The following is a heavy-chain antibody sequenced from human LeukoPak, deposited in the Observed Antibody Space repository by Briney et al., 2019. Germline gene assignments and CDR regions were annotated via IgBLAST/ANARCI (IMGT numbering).Heavy chain of an antibody. CDR1: GFTFSSYG. Sequence: GRSLRLSCAASGFTFSSYGMHWVRQAPGKGLEWVAVIPYDGSNKYYADSVKGRFTISRDNSKNTLYLQMNSLRAEDTAVYYCAKDRSFEYYDFWSGYLGEKSNWFDPWGQGTLVTVSS. V-gene: IGHV3-30*18. CDR3: AKDRSFEYYDFWSGYLGEKSNWFDP. J-gene: IGHJ5*02. CDR2: IPYDGSNK. D-gene: IGHD3-3*01.